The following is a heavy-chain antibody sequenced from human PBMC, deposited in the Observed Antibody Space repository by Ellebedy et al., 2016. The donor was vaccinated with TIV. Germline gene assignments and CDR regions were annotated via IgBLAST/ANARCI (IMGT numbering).Heavy chain of an antibody. CDR2: IWYDGSNK. CDR3: ARDPPLGSIAAAGTYFDY. Sequence: GESLKISXAASGFTFSSYGMHWVRQAPGKGLEWVAVIWYDGSNKYYADSVKGRFTISRDNSKNTLYLQMNSLRAEDTAVYYCARDPPLGSIAAAGTYFDYWGQGTLVTVSS. V-gene: IGHV3-33*01. J-gene: IGHJ4*02. CDR1: GFTFSSYG. D-gene: IGHD6-13*01.